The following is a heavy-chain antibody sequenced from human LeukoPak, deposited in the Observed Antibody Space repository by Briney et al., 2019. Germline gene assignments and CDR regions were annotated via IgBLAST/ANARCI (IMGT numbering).Heavy chain of an antibody. J-gene: IGHJ1*01. CDR2: INADNGDT. Sequence: ASVKVSCKASGYTFTNCAMHWVRQAPGQRLEWMGWINADNGDTKYSQKLQGRVTMTTDTSTSTAYMELRSLRSDDTAVYYCARLAGTDMIGYFQDWGQGTLVTVSS. V-gene: IGHV1-3*01. CDR1: GYTFTNCA. D-gene: IGHD5-18*01. CDR3: ARLAGTDMIGYFQD.